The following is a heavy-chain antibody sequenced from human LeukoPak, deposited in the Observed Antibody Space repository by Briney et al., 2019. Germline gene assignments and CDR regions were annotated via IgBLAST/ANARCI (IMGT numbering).Heavy chain of an antibody. J-gene: IGHJ5*02. CDR2: IYTSGST. D-gene: IGHD6-19*01. V-gene: IGHV4-4*07. CDR1: GGSISSYY. Sequence: SETLSLTCTVSGGSISSYYWSWIRQPAGKGLEWIGRIYTSGSTNYNPSLKSRVTMSVDTSKNQFSLKLSSVTAADTAVYYCARGSRIAVAGSVWFDPWGQGTLVTVSS. CDR3: ARGSRIAVAGSVWFDP.